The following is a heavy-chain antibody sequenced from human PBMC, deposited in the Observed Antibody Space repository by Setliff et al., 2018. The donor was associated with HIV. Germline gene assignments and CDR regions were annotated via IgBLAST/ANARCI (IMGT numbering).Heavy chain of an antibody. J-gene: IGHJ6*03. Sequence: VKVSCKASGGTFSGYAISWVRQAPGQGLELMGGIIPIFGTANYAQKFQGRVTITADESTSTAYMELSSLRSEDTAVYYCARDPDRVRGIYYYYMDVWGQGTTVTVSS. V-gene: IGHV1-69*13. CDR2: IIPIFGTA. D-gene: IGHD6-13*01. CDR1: GGTFSGYA. CDR3: ARDPDRVRGIYYYYMDV.